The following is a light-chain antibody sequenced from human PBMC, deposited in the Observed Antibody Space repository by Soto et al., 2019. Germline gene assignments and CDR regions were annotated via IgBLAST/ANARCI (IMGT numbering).Light chain of an antibody. V-gene: IGLV2-14*01. CDR1: SSDVGRFNF. J-gene: IGLJ1*01. Sequence: QSVLTQPASVSGSPGQSITISCTGTSSDVGRFNFVTWYQQHPGKAPKLMIYEVSNRPSGVSNRFSGSKSGNTASLTISGLQAEDEADYYCSSWTTSSTYVFGTGTKLTVL. CDR3: SSWTTSSTYV. CDR2: EVS.